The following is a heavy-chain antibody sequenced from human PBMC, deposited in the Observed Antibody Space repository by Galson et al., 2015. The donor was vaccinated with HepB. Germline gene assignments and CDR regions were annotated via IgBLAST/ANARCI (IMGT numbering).Heavy chain of an antibody. V-gene: IGHV3-53*04. Sequence: SLRLSCAASGFNVSSNYMSWVRQAPGKGLEWVSIIYNGGGTYYADSVKGRFTISRHNSKNTLYLQMNSLRAEDTAVYYCARYRPGYAMDVWGQGTTVTVSS. CDR3: ARYRPGYAMDV. CDR2: IYNGGGT. J-gene: IGHJ6*02. CDR1: GFNVSSNY. D-gene: IGHD4-11*01.